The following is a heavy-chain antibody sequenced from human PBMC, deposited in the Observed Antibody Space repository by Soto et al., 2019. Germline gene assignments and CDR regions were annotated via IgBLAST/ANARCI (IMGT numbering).Heavy chain of an antibody. CDR1: GYSFTSYW. CDR2: IYPGDSDT. V-gene: IGHV5-51*01. CDR3: ARLRSGYPEPYNWFDP. D-gene: IGHD3-3*01. Sequence: PGESLKISCKGSGYSFTSYWIGWVRQMPGKGLEWMGIIYPGDSDTRYSPSFQGQVTISADKSISTAYLQWSSLKASDTAMYYCARLRSGYPEPYNWFDPWGQGTLVTVSS. J-gene: IGHJ5*02.